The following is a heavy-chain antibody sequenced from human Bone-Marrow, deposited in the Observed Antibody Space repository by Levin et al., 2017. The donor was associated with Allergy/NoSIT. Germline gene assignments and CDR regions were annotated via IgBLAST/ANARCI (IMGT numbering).Heavy chain of an antibody. Sequence: ASVKVSCKASGYTFTSYAMNWVRQAPGQGLEWMGWINTNTGNPTYAHGFTGRFVFSLDTSVSTAYLQISSLKAEDTAVYYCARDPRGGVVVPAATADYYYYMDVWGKGTTVTVSS. CDR1: GYTFTSYA. D-gene: IGHD2-2*01. CDR2: INTNTGNP. J-gene: IGHJ6*03. CDR3: ARDPRGGVVVPAATADYYYYMDV. V-gene: IGHV7-4-1*02.